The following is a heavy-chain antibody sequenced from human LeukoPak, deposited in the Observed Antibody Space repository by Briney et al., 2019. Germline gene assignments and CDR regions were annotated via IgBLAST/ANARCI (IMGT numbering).Heavy chain of an antibody. D-gene: IGHD3-22*01. Sequence: PGGSLRLSCAASGFTISSYWMTWVRQAPGKGLEWVSAISGSGGSTYYADSVKGRFTISRDNSKNTLYLQMNSLRAEDTAVYYCAKDYYDSSGLDAFDIWGQGTMVTVSS. CDR3: AKDYYDSSGLDAFDI. CDR2: ISGSGGST. J-gene: IGHJ3*02. V-gene: IGHV3-23*01. CDR1: GFTISSYW.